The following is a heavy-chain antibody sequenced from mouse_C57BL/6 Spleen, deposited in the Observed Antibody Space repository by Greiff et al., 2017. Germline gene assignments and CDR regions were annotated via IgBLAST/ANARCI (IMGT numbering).Heavy chain of an antibody. CDR2: IDPSDSYT. Sequence: VQLQQPGAELVMPGASVKLSCKASGYTFTSYWMHWVKQRPGQGLEWIGEIDPSDSYTNYNQKFKGKSTLTVDKSSSTAYMPLSSLTSEDSAVYYCARHGSSFDYWGQGTTLTVSS. V-gene: IGHV1-69*01. D-gene: IGHD1-1*01. CDR3: ARHGSSFDY. CDR1: GYTFTSYW. J-gene: IGHJ2*01.